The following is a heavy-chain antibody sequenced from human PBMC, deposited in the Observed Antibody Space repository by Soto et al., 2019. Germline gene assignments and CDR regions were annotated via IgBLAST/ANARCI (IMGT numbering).Heavy chain of an antibody. Sequence: EVQLLESGGGLVKPGGSLRLSCAASGFTFSSYAMSWVRQAPGKGLEWVSAISGSGGSTYYADSVKGRFTISRDNSKNTLYLQMNSLRAEDTAVYYCAKDYDILTGYFPDYWGQGTLVTVSS. D-gene: IGHD3-9*01. CDR1: GFTFSSYA. V-gene: IGHV3-23*01. J-gene: IGHJ4*02. CDR3: AKDYDILTGYFPDY. CDR2: ISGSGGST.